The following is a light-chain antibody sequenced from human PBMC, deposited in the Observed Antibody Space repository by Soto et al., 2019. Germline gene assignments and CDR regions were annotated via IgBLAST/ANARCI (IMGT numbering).Light chain of an antibody. Sequence: QSALTQPASVSASPGQSITISCTGTSNDVGSYNLVSWYQQHPDKAPKLMIYEGTKRPSGVSNRFSASKSGNTASLTISGLQAEDEADYYCCSYAGTSNFYVFGSGTKVTVL. V-gene: IGLV2-23*03. CDR2: EGT. J-gene: IGLJ1*01. CDR3: CSYAGTSNFYV. CDR1: SNDVGSYNL.